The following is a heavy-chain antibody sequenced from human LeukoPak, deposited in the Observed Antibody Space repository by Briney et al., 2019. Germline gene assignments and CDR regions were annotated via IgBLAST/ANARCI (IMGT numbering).Heavy chain of an antibody. CDR2: IVGSSST. Sequence: YYWGWIRQPPGKGLEWVSSIVGSSSTYYADSLKGRFTISRDNAKNSLYLQMNSLRAEDTAVYYCARIGAGSSRDYWGQGTLVTVSS. CDR1: YY. J-gene: IGHJ4*02. V-gene: IGHV3-69-1*01. D-gene: IGHD6-13*01. CDR3: ARIGAGSSRDY.